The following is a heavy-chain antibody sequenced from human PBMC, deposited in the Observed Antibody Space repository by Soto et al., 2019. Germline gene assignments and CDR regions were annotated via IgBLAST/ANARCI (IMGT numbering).Heavy chain of an antibody. CDR3: ARDVAGTVTPFFLQRSYYYYGLDV. V-gene: IGHV3-48*02. CDR2: ISSTSSII. CDR1: GFTFSSYS. Sequence: GSVRLSCAASGFTFSSYSMSWVRQAPGKGLEWVSYISSTSSIIYYADSVKGRCTISRDNAKNSLYLQMNSLRDEDTAVYYCARDVAGTVTPFFLQRSYYYYGLDVWGQGTTVTVSS. D-gene: IGHD4-17*01. J-gene: IGHJ6*02.